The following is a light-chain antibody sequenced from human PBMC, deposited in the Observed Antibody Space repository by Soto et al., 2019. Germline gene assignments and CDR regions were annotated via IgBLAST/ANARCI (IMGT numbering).Light chain of an antibody. Sequence: DIQVTQSPSSLSASVGDRVTITCRASQSISTHLNWFQQKPGKAPKLLIYKASTLKSGVPSRFSGSGSGTEFTLTISSLQPDDFATYYCQHYNSYSEAFGQGTKVDIK. V-gene: IGKV1-5*03. CDR3: QHYNSYSEA. CDR2: KAS. CDR1: QSISTH. J-gene: IGKJ1*01.